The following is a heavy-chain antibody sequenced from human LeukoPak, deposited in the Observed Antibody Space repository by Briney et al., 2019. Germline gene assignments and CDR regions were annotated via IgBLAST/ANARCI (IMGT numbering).Heavy chain of an antibody. D-gene: IGHD2-2*01. V-gene: IGHV1-18*01. J-gene: IGHJ4*02. Sequence: ASVKLSCKASGYTFTTFGISWVRQAPGQGLEWMGWISAYTGNTYYAPKFQGRLTITTDPSTTTGHTELTSLRSDDTAVYYCTRVASTTCDCPDYFDFWGQGTRVTVSS. CDR2: ISAYTGNT. CDR3: TRVASTTCDCPDYFDF. CDR1: GYTFTTFG.